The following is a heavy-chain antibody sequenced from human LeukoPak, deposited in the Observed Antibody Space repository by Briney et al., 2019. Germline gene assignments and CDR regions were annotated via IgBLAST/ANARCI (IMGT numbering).Heavy chain of an antibody. V-gene: IGHV3-33*01. CDR3: ARDRPGGGINGMDV. CDR1: GFTFSNYG. CDR2: IWFDGSNK. J-gene: IGHJ6*02. D-gene: IGHD3-16*01. Sequence: GGSLRLSCAASGFTFSNYGMHWVRQAPGKGLEWVAGIWFDGSNKYYADSLKGRFTISRDNSKNTLCLQMDSLRAEDTAVYYCARDRPGGGINGMDVWGQGTTVTVSS.